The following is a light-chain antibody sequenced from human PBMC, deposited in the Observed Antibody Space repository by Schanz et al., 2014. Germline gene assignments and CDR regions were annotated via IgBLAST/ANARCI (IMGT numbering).Light chain of an antibody. CDR3: QQLNSYPRT. Sequence: EIVMTQSPGTLSLSPGERATLSCRASQSVSSNLAWYQQKPGQAPRLLIHGVSSRATGIPDRFSGSGSGTDFTLTITSLQPEDSATYYCQQLNSYPRTFGQGTKLEIK. CDR2: GVS. V-gene: IGKV3D-15*01. J-gene: IGKJ2*01. CDR1: QSVSSN.